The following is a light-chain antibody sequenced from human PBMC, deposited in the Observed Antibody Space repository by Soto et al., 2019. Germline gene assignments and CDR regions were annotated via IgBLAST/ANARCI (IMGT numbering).Light chain of an antibody. CDR3: QQYGSSPMYT. Sequence: EIVLTQSPGTLSLSPGERATLSCRASQSVSSSYLAWYQQKPGQAPRLLIYGASSRATGIPDRFSGCGSEKDFPITISRLEPEDFAVDYCQQYGSSPMYTFCQGTKLEIK. CDR1: QSVSSSY. V-gene: IGKV3-20*01. J-gene: IGKJ2*01. CDR2: GAS.